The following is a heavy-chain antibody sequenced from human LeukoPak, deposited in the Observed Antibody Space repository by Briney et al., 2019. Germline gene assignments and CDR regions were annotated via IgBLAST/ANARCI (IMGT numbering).Heavy chain of an antibody. J-gene: IGHJ4*02. Sequence: SETLSLTCTVSGYSISSGYYWGWIRQPPGKGLEWIGSIYYSGSTYYNPSLKSRVTISVDTSKNQFSLKLSSVTAADTAVYYCVRHLSDYVWGSYRPKPFYFDYWGQGTLVTVSS. CDR2: IYYSGST. D-gene: IGHD3-16*02. CDR1: GYSISSGYY. V-gene: IGHV4-38-2*02. CDR3: VRHLSDYVWGSYRPKPFYFDY.